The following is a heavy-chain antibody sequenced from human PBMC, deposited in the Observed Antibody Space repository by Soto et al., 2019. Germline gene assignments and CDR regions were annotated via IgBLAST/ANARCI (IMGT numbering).Heavy chain of an antibody. CDR1: GFTFTSSA. V-gene: IGHV1-58*01. J-gene: IGHJ4*02. CDR2: IVVGSGNT. D-gene: IGHD3-10*01. CDR3: AASYGSGCYYTLDFDY. Sequence: SVKVSCKASGFTFTSSAVQWVRQARGQRLEWIGWIVVGSGNTNYAQKFQERVTITRDMSTSTAYMELSSLRSEDTAVYYCAASYGSGCYYTLDFDYWGQGALVTVSS.